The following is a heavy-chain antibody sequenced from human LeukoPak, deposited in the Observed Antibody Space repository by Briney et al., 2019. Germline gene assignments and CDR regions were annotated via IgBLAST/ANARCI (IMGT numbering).Heavy chain of an antibody. V-gene: IGHV4-34*01. Sequence: SETLSLTCAVYGGSFSGYYWSWIRQPPGKGLEWIGEINHSGSTNYNPSLKSRVTISVDTSKNQFSLKLSPVTAADTAVYYCAKQSSTDFDYWGQGTLVTVSS. CDR1: GGSFSGYY. CDR2: INHSGST. CDR3: AKQSSTDFDY. D-gene: IGHD1-1*01. J-gene: IGHJ4*02.